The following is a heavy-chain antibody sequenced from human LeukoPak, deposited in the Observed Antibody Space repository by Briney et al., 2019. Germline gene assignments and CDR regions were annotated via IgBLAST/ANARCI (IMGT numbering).Heavy chain of an antibody. D-gene: IGHD6-13*01. J-gene: IGHJ3*01. V-gene: IGHV4-61*02. CDR1: GGSISSGSHY. Sequence: SQTLSLTCTVSGGSISSGSHYWSWIRQPAGKGLEWIGRITTSGDTTYNPSLKSRLTISVDTSRNHFSLNLRSVTAADTAVYYCARGYNSRSTFDVWGQGTVVTVSS. CDR3: ARGYNSRSTFDV. CDR2: ITTSGDT.